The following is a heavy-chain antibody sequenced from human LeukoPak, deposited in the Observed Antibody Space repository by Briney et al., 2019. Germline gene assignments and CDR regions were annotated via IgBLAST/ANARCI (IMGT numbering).Heavy chain of an antibody. D-gene: IGHD3-22*01. CDR2: IYDSGST. V-gene: IGHV4-39*01. J-gene: IGHJ4*02. CDR3: ARRNYYDSSGYDY. Sequence: KPSETLSLTCTVSGGSIRSSYYYWGWIRQPPGKGLEWIGSIYDSGSTYYNPSLKSRVTISVDTSKNQFSLKLSSVTAADTAVYYCARRNYYDSSGYDYWGQGTLVTVSS. CDR1: GGSIRSSYYY.